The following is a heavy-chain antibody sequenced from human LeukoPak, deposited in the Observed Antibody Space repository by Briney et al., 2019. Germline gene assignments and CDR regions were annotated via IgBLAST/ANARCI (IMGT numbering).Heavy chain of an antibody. D-gene: IGHD3-10*01. V-gene: IGHV3-23*03. J-gene: IGHJ4*02. Sequence: PGGSLRLSCGASGFTFSSYAMSWVRQAPGKGLEWVSIIYSGGSTYYADSVKGRFTISRDNSKNTLYLQMNSLRAEDTAVYFCAKVHSYYYGSGSYSDYFDYWGQGTLVTVSS. CDR2: IYSGGST. CDR1: GFTFSSYA. CDR3: AKVHSYYYGSGSYSDYFDY.